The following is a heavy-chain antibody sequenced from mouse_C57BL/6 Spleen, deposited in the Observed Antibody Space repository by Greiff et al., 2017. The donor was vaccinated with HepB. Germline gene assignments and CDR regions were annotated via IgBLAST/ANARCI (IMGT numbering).Heavy chain of an antibody. V-gene: IGHV1-53*01. J-gene: IGHJ4*01. Sequence: VQLQQPGAELVKPGASVKVSCKASGYTFTSYWMHWVKQRPGQGLEWIGNINPSNGGTNYNEKFKSKATLTVDKSSSTAYMQLSSLTSEDSAVYYCARVLRFYYAMDYWGQGTSVTVSS. CDR2: INPSNGGT. D-gene: IGHD1-1*01. CDR1: GYTFTSYW. CDR3: ARVLRFYYAMDY.